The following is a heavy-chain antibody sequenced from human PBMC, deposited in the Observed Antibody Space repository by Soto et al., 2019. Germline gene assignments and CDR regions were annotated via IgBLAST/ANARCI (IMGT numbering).Heavy chain of an antibody. CDR3: FFFQAEDGIRDVRSVSAFLLNRSSDL. J-gene: IGHJ2*01. D-gene: IGHD3-10*02. V-gene: IGHV3-33*01. Sequence: PGKGLEWMAVIWYDGSNKYYADSVKGRYTISRDDSKNTVYLQMNSLGAEDTVVYYCFFFQAEDGIRDVRSVSAFLLNRSSDL. CDR2: IWYDGSNK.